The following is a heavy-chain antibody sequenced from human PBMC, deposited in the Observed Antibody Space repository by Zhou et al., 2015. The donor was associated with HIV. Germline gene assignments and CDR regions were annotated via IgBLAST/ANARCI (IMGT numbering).Heavy chain of an antibody. CDR1: GYKFSNYV. V-gene: IGHV1-18*01. CDR2: ISSSRGTT. D-gene: IGHD3-16*01. Sequence: QVQLVQSTMEVKQPGASVRVSCETSGYKFSNYVITWVRQAPGQGLEWLGWISSSRGTTDSARVHQDRIIMTTDASDGHGIFGIDGPLGLTIRPYYFCARGSYGDYWGRRNPWSSSRQ. J-gene: IGHJ4*01. CDR3: ARGSYGDY.